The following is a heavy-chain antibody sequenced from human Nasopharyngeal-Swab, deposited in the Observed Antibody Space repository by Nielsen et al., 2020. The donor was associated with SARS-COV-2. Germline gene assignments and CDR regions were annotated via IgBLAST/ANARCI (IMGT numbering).Heavy chain of an antibody. V-gene: IGHV3-21*01. CDR3: ARDRTDYDFWSHYYTYYLDF. D-gene: IGHD3-3*01. CDR1: GFTFNNYN. J-gene: IGHJ4*02. CDR2: ISSSSSYI. Sequence: LSLTCAASGFTFNNYNFNWVRQAPGKGLEWVSSISSSSSYIYYADSVKGRFTISRDNAKNSLYLQMNSLRAEDTAVYYCARDRTDYDFWSHYYTYYLDFWGQGTLVTVSS.